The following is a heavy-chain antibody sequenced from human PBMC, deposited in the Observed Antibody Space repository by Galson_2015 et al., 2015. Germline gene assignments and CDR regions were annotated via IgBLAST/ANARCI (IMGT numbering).Heavy chain of an antibody. CDR2: FYYSGST. CDR1: GGSISSYY. V-gene: IGHV4-59*01. Sequence: ETLSLPCAVSGGSISSYYWRWCRRPPGGGLEWMGDFYYSGSTNYNPSLKSRVTITADTSKNQYSLKLSSVTAADTAIYYCARQGVYYYGSVTYSGVYLDHWGQGTPVTVSS. J-gene: IGHJ4*02. D-gene: IGHD3-10*01. CDR3: ARQGVYYYGSVTYSGVYLDH.